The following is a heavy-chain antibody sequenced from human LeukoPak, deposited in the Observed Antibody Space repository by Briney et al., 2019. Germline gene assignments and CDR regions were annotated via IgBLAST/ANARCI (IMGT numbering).Heavy chain of an antibody. Sequence: SETLSLTCTVSGGSISSSSYYWGWIRQPPGKGLEWIVSIYYSGSTYYNPSLKSRVTISVDTSKNQFSLKLSSVTAADTAVYYCASESGDFWSGFNYDYWGQGTLVTVSS. V-gene: IGHV4-39*01. D-gene: IGHD3-3*01. J-gene: IGHJ4*02. CDR2: IYYSGST. CDR3: ASESGDFWSGFNYDY. CDR1: GGSISSSSYY.